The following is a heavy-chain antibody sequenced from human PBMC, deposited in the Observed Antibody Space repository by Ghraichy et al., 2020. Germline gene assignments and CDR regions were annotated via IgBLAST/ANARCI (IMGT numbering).Heavy chain of an antibody. V-gene: IGHV3-11*01. CDR2: ISSSGSTI. J-gene: IGHJ4*02. CDR3: ARDRAATHYYGSLFFDY. Sequence: GGSLRLSCAASGFTFSDYYMSWIRQAPGKGLEWVSYISSSGSTIYYADSVKGRFTISRDNAKNSLYLQMNSLRAEDTAVYYCARDRAATHYYGSLFFDYWGQGTLVTVSS. D-gene: IGHD3-10*01. CDR1: GFTFSDYY.